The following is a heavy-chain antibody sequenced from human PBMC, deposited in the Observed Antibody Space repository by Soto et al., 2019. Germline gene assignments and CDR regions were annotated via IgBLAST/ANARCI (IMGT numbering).Heavy chain of an antibody. CDR3: ARLSTTVWGSSNPTDY. V-gene: IGHV3-21*01. J-gene: IGHJ4*02. CDR2: ISSSSSYI. CDR1: GFTFSSYS. Sequence: GGSLRLSCAASGFTFSSYSMNWVRQAPGKGLEWVSSISSSSSYIYYADSVKGRFTISRDNAKNSLYLQMNSLRAEDTAVYYCARLSTTVWGSSNPTDYWGQGTLVTVSS. D-gene: IGHD3-16*01.